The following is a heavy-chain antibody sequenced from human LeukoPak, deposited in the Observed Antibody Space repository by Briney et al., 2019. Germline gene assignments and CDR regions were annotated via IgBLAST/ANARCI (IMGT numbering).Heavy chain of an antibody. CDR2: ISGSGGNR. Sequence: GGSLRLSCAASGFTFSSYAMSWVRQAPGKGLEWVSAISGSGGNRYYADSVKGRFTISTDNSKNTLYLQMNSLRAEDTAVYYCGKDGRVGYSSSWPSFYWFDRWGQGTLVTVSS. CDR3: GKDGRVGYSSSWPSFYWFDR. D-gene: IGHD6-13*01. V-gene: IGHV3-23*01. CDR1: GFTFSSYA. J-gene: IGHJ5*02.